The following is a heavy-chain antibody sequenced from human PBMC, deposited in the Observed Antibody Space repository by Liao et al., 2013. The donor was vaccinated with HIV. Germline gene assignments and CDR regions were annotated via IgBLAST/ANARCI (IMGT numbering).Heavy chain of an antibody. CDR3: ARGSKRRRAFDV. Sequence: QVQLQQRGAGLLKPSETLSLTCVVSGGSLSEYSWSWIRQPPGKGLEWIGETSHREGANYKSSLGSRVIISLDTSKNQFSLNLTSVTAADTAMYYCARGSKRRRAFDVWGPGTLVTVSS. J-gene: IGHJ3*01. CDR1: GGSLSEYS. CDR2: TSHREGA. V-gene: IGHV4-34*01.